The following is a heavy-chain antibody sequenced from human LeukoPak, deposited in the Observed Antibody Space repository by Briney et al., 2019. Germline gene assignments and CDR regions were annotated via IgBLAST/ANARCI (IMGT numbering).Heavy chain of an antibody. J-gene: IGHJ6*03. CDR3: ARGKSTYYYDSSGYPYYYMDV. V-gene: IGHV1-69*05. CDR2: IIPIFGTA. Sequence: GASVKVSCKASGGTFSSCAISWVRQAPGQGLEWMGGIIPIFGTANYAQKFQGRVTITTDESTSTAYMELSSLRSEDTAVYYCARGKSTYYYDSSGYPYYYMDVWGKGTTVTVSS. D-gene: IGHD3-22*01. CDR1: GGTFSSCA.